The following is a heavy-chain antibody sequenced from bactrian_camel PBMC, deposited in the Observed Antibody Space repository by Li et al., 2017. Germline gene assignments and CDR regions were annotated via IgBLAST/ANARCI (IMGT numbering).Heavy chain of an antibody. V-gene: IGHV3S1*01. J-gene: IGHJ4*01. Sequence: HVQLVESGGDSVEAGGSLRLSCVVSGYFSKRCMAWFRQAPGKERQGVAAIVTGAHNKYYAGSANGRFTISQDNAKSTIYLQIDSLKPEDTAMYYCAARRVDGCSIFLTFADWGQGTQVTVS. CDR1: GYFSKRC. CDR2: IVTGAHNK. CDR3: AARRVDGCSIFLTFAD.